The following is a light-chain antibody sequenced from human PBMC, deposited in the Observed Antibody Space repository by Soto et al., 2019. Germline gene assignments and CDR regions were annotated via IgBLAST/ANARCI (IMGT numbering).Light chain of an antibody. CDR3: QRYDNWPLT. V-gene: IGKV3-15*01. Sequence: EIVMTQSLATLSVSPGERATLSCRASQGIGSTLAWYQQKPGQTPRLLMYDTSTRATGVPARFSGSRSGTEFTLTINSLQSEDFGVYYCQRYDNWPLTFGGGTKVEVK. CDR1: QGIGST. CDR2: DTS. J-gene: IGKJ4*01.